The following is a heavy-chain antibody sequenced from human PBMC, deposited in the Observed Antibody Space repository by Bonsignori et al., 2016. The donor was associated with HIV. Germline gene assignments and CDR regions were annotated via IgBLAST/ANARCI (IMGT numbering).Heavy chain of an antibody. CDR3: ARDLYITMIVVVIAGDY. Sequence: GGSLRLSCAASGFTFSSYWMSWVRQAPGKGLEWVANIKQDGSEKYYVDSVKGRFTISRDNAKNSLYLQMNSLRAEDTAVYYCARDLYITMIVVVIAGDYWGQGTLVTVSS. V-gene: IGHV3-7*01. CDR2: IKQDGSEK. D-gene: IGHD3-22*01. CDR1: GFTFSSYW. J-gene: IGHJ4*02.